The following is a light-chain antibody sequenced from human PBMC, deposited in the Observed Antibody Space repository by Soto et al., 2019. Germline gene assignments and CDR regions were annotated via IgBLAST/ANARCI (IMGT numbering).Light chain of an antibody. CDR3: QQYNNRPPWT. J-gene: IGKJ3*01. CDR1: QSVSSN. Sequence: EIVMTQSPATLSVSPGERATLSCRASQSVSSNLAWYQQKPGQAPRLLIYGASTRATGIPARFSGSRSGTEFTLTISSLQSEDFAVYYCQQYNNRPPWTFGAGTKVDIK. V-gene: IGKV3-15*01. CDR2: GAS.